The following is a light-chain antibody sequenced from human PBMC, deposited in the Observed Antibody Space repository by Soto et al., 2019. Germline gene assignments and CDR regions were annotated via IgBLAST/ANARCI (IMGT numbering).Light chain of an antibody. V-gene: IGKV1-17*01. J-gene: IGKJ4*01. CDR2: EAS. CDR3: QRYNSAPLT. Sequence: DIQMTQSPSSLPASLGDRVTITCRASQDIENDLGWFQQKPGKAPKRLIYEASSLQSGVPSHFSGSGSGTEFTLTISSLQPEDVATYYCQRYNSAPLTFGGGTKVDIK. CDR1: QDIEND.